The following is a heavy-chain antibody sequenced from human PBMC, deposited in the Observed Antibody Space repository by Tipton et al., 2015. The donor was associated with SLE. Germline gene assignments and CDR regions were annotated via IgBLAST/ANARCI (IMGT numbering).Heavy chain of an antibody. CDR3: ASVYDSSGYYFYYFDY. D-gene: IGHD3-22*01. CDR2: IYHSGST. J-gene: IGHJ4*02. Sequence: TLSLTCAVSGYSISSGYYWGWIRQPPGKGLEWIGSIYHSGSTYYNPSLKSRVTISVDTSKNQFSLKLSSVTAADTAVYYCASVYDSSGYYFYYFDYWGQGTLVTVSS. V-gene: IGHV4-38-2*01. CDR1: GYSISSGYY.